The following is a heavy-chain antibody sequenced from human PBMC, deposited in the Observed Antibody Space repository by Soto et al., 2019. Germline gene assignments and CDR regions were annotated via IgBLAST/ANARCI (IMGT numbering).Heavy chain of an antibody. CDR2: MNPGRGDT. Sequence: QVQLVQSGAEVKKPGASVKVSCKASGYTFTNNDVSWVRQATGQGLEWMGWMNPGRGDTGYAQKFQGRVTMTRDNSIATAYMELSSLRSDDTAIYYCATMATFGSLNWFDPWGQGTLVTVSS. J-gene: IGHJ5*02. CDR3: ATMATFGSLNWFDP. V-gene: IGHV1-8*01. CDR1: GYTFTNND. D-gene: IGHD3-10*01.